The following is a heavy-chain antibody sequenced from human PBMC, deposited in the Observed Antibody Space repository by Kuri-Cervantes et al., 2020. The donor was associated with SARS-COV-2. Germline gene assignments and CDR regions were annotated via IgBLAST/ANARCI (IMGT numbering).Heavy chain of an antibody. D-gene: IGHD3-3*01. CDR1: GYPFTNFG. J-gene: IGHJ4*02. V-gene: IGHV1-18*01. Sequence: ASVKVSCKASGYPFTNFGISWVRQAPGRGLEWMGWISTYSGDTIYPQKIQGRVTMTTDTSTSTAYMDLRGLRSDDTAVYYCARGGAHHQFLRFLERFHFDSWGQGTLVTVSS. CDR3: ARGGAHHQFLRFLERFHFDS. CDR2: ISTYSGDT.